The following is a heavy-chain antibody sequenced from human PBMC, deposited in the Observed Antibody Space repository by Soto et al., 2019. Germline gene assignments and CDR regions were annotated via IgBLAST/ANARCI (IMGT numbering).Heavy chain of an antibody. V-gene: IGHV1-8*01. CDR1: GYTFTDYD. J-gene: IGHJ5*02. Sequence: QEQLVQSGAEVKKPGASMKVSCMTSGYTFTDYDLNWVRQAPGQGLVWIGWMNPNSGESVYAQKVQGRVAITRSTSLSTAYLVLSSLASDVTAVSYCARVAVAARPRWYNWFDPWGQGTLGTVSS. CDR3: ARVAVAARPRWYNWFDP. CDR2: MNPNSGES. D-gene: IGHD2-15*01.